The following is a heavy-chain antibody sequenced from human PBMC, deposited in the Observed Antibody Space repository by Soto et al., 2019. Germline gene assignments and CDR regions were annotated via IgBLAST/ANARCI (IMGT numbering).Heavy chain of an antibody. V-gene: IGHV3-23*01. CDR2: ISGSGGST. CDR3: VRYVDWLPYPHFDY. CDR1: GFTFSSYA. D-gene: IGHD3-9*01. Sequence: EVQLLESGGGLVQPGGSLRLSCAASGFTFSSYAMSWVRQAPGKGLEWVLAISGSGGSTYYADSVKGRFTISRDNSRNTLYLQMNSLRAEDTAVYYAVRYVDWLPYPHFDYWGQGTLVTVSS. J-gene: IGHJ4*02.